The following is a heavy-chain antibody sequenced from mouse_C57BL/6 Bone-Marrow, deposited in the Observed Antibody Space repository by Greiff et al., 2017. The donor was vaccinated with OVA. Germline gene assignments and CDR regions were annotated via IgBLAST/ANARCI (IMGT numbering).Heavy chain of an antibody. CDR3: ARRDYYGSY. V-gene: IGHV1-42*01. Sequence: VQLQQSGPELVKPGASVKISCKASGYSFTGYYMNWVKQSPEKSLEWIGEINPSTGGTTYNQKFKAKATLTVDKSSSTAYMQLKSLTSEDSAVYYCARRDYYGSYWGQGTTLTVSS. J-gene: IGHJ2*01. D-gene: IGHD1-1*01. CDR2: INPSTGGT. CDR1: GYSFTGYY.